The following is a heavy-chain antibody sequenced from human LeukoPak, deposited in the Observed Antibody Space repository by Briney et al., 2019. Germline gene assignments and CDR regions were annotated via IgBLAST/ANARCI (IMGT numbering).Heavy chain of an antibody. CDR3: ARGNNGAFDI. D-gene: IGHD1/OR15-1a*01. Sequence: GGSLRLSCAASGFTFSDYYMNWVRQAPGKGLEWVANIKKDGSDKYYVDSVKGRFTISRDNAKNSVYLQMNSLRAEDTAVYYRARGNNGAFDIWGQGTMVTVSA. CDR1: GFTFSDYY. V-gene: IGHV3-7*01. J-gene: IGHJ3*02. CDR2: IKKDGSDK.